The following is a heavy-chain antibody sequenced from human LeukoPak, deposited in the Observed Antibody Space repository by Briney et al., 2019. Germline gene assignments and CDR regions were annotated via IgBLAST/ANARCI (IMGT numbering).Heavy chain of an antibody. V-gene: IGHV4-39*01. CDR1: GGSISSSSYY. CDR2: IYYSGIT. Sequence: PSETLSLTCTVSGGSISSSSYYWGWIRQPPGKGLEWIGSIYYSGITYCNPSLKSRVTISVDTSKNQFSLKLSSVTAADTAVYYCARRGRYCSGGSCFIGLFDPWGQGTLVTVSS. D-gene: IGHD2-15*01. CDR3: ARRGRYCSGGSCFIGLFDP. J-gene: IGHJ5*02.